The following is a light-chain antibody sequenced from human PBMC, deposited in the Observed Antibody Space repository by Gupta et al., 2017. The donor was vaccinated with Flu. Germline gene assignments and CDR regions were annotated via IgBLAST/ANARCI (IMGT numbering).Light chain of an antibody. Sequence: EIVMTQSPATLSVSPGERATLSCRASQRLSSNLAWYQQKPGQAPRLLIYRASTRATGVPDRFSGSGSGTEXTLTISXLQSEDFAVYYCQQYNDWPPYSFGXGTKLEIK. CDR2: RAS. CDR3: QQYNDWPPYS. V-gene: IGKV3-15*01. CDR1: QRLSSN. J-gene: IGKJ2*03.